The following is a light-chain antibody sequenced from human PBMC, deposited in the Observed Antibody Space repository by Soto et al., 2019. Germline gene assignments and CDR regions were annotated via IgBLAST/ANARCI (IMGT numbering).Light chain of an antibody. CDR1: SSEVGAYNY. CDR3: TSYTSRRIYV. V-gene: IGLV2-14*01. Sequence: QSVLTQPASVSGSPGQSITISCTGTSSEVGAYNYVSWYQQHPGRAPKLVIYAVSSRPSGVSNRFSGSKSDNTASLTISGHQAEDEADYYCTSYTSRRIYVFGTGTKVTVL. CDR2: AVS. J-gene: IGLJ1*01.